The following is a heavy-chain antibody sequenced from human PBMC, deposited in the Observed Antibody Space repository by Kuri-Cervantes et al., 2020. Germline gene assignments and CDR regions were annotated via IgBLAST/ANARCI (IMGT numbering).Heavy chain of an antibody. CDR1: GFTFSDYY. CDR3: ARDGTAVAGFFDF. V-gene: IGHV3-11*04. D-gene: IGHD6-19*01. CDR2: ISSSGSTI. J-gene: IGHJ4*02. Sequence: GGSLRLSCAASGFTFSDYYMSWIRQAPGKGLEWVSYISSSGSTIYYADSVAGRFTISRDNSKKTIYLQMNTLTVEDTAVYYCARDGTAVAGFFDFWGQGSLVTVSS.